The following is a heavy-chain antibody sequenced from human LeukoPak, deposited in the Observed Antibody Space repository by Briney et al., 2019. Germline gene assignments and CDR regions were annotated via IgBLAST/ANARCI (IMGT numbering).Heavy chain of an antibody. Sequence: GGSLRLSCAASGFTFSSYGMHWVRQAPGKGLEWVAVTSYDGSNKYYADSVKGRFTISRDNSKNTLYLQMNSLRAEDTAVYYCAKDGVLLWFGGSPNYYMDVWGKGTTVTVSS. CDR3: AKDGVLLWFGGSPNYYMDV. CDR2: TSYDGSNK. CDR1: GFTFSSYG. D-gene: IGHD3-10*01. J-gene: IGHJ6*03. V-gene: IGHV3-30*18.